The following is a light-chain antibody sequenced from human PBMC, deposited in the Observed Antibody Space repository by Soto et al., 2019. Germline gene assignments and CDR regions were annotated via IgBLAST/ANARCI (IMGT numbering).Light chain of an antibody. V-gene: IGKV3-15*01. Sequence: EIVMTQSPATLFVSPGERATLSCRASQSVSGNLAWYPQKPGQAPRLLLYGASTRATGVPTRFSGSGSGTEHTLTISSLQSEDFAVYYCQQYNNWPPYTFAQGTKLEIK. J-gene: IGKJ2*01. CDR3: QQYNNWPPYT. CDR1: QSVSGN. CDR2: GAS.